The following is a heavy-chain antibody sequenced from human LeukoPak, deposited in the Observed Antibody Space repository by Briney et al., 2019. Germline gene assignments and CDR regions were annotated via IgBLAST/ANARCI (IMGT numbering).Heavy chain of an antibody. CDR1: GFTFSGYA. D-gene: IGHD6-19*01. Sequence: GGSLRLSCAASGFTFSGYAMSWVRQAPGKGLEWVSAISGSGSNTYYADSVKGRFTISRDNSKNTLSLRMNSLRAEDTAIYYCAKALSGWYVFDYWGQGTLVTVSS. V-gene: IGHV3-23*01. CDR3: AKALSGWYVFDY. J-gene: IGHJ4*02. CDR2: ISGSGSNT.